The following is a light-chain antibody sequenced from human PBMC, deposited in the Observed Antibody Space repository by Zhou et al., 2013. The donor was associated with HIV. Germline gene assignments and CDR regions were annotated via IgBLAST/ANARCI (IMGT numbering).Light chain of an antibody. V-gene: IGKV1-5*03. CDR2: KAS. CDR3: QQYNSYPIT. J-gene: IGKJ5*01. Sequence: DIQMTQSPSSLSASIGDRVTISCRASQSIDNYLNWYQQRPGKAPKLLIYKASTLESGAPLRFSGSRSGTDFSLTISSLQPDDSANYYCQQYNSYPITFGQGTRLEI. CDR1: QSIDNY.